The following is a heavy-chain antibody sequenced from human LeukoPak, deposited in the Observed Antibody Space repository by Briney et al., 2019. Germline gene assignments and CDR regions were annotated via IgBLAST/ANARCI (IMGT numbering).Heavy chain of an antibody. Sequence: PSETLSLTCTVSGYSISSGYYWGWIRQPPGKGLGWIGTFYHSGSTYYNPSLSSRVTISVDTSKNQFSLKLSSVTAADTAVYYCATDGDELNWGQGTLVTVSS. V-gene: IGHV4-38-2*02. J-gene: IGHJ3*01. CDR3: ATDGDELN. CDR1: GYSISSGYY. CDR2: FYHSGST. D-gene: IGHD1-7*01.